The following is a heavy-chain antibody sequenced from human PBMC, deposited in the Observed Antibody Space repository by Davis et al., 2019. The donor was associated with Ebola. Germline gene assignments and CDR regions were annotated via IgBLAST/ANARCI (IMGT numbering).Heavy chain of an antibody. J-gene: IGHJ4*02. D-gene: IGHD5-24*01. V-gene: IGHV3-30-3*01. CDR3: ASGPRERDGYNRGIDY. CDR2: ISYDGSNK. Sequence: GGSLRLSCAASGFTFSSYAMHWVRQAPGKGLEWVAVISYDGSNKYYADSVKGRFTISRDNAKNSLYLQMNSLRAEDTAVYYCASGPRERDGYNRGIDYWGQGTLVTVSS. CDR1: GFTFSSYA.